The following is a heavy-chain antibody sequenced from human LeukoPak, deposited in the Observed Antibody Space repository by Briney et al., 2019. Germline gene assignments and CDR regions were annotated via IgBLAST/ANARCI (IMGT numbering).Heavy chain of an antibody. CDR2: ISSSGSTI. D-gene: IGHD4/OR15-4a*01. J-gene: IGHJ4*02. CDR3: ASLTQGN. Sequence: GGSLRLSCAASGFTFSSYEMNWVRQAPGKGLEWFSYISSSGSTIYYAVSVKGLFTISRDNAKNSLYLKINPLRAEDTAVYYCASLTQGNWGQGTLVTVSS. CDR1: GFTFSSYE. V-gene: IGHV3-48*03.